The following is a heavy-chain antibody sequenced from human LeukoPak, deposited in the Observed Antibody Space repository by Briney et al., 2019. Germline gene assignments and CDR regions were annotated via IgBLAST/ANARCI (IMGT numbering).Heavy chain of an antibody. CDR2: ISYDGSNK. CDR1: GFTFSSYG. D-gene: IGHD6-13*01. CDR3: VNGPWGSSWYY. V-gene: IGHV3-30*18. J-gene: IGHJ4*02. Sequence: GGSLRLSCAASGFTFSSYGMHWVRQAPGKGLEWVAVISYDGSNKYYADSVKGRFTISRDNSKNTLYLQMNSLRAEDTAVYYCVNGPWGSSWYYWGQGTLVTVSS.